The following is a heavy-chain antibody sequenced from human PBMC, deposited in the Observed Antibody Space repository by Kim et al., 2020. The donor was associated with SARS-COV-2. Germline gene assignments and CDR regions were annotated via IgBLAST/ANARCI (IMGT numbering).Heavy chain of an antibody. Sequence: SETLSLTCTVSGGSISATDHYWHWIRQSPGRGLEWIAYIYHSGSASYNPSLKSRVTIFVDTSTSRFSLKVTSVTAADTAVSFCAGSYGSSFYSGQGILIT. J-gene: IGHJ4*02. CDR3: AGSYGSSFY. D-gene: IGHD1-26*01. CDR1: GGSISATDHY. V-gene: IGHV4-39*01. CDR2: IYHSGSA.